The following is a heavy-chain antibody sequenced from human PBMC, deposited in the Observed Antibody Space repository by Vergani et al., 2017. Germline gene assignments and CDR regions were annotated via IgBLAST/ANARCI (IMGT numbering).Heavy chain of an antibody. CDR1: GGSVSDGNYY. V-gene: IGHV4-61*01. D-gene: IGHD3-16*01. CDR3: ARAGFGADP. CDR2: IYYSGST. J-gene: IGHJ5*02. Sequence: QVQLQESGPGLVKPSETLSLTCTVSGGSVSDGNYYWSWIRQPPGKGLEWLGYIYYSGSTSYNPSLKSRVTISVDTSKNQFSLRLNSVTAADTAVYYCARAGFGADPWGQGTLVTVSS.